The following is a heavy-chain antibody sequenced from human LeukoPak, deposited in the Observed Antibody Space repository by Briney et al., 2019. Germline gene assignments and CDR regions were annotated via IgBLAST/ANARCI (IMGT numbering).Heavy chain of an antibody. V-gene: IGHV1-2*02. Sequence: ASVKVSCKASGYTFTGYYMHWVRQAPGQGLEWMGWINPNSGGTNYAQKFQGRVTMTRDTSISTAYMELSRLRSDDTAVYYCTRDGMAVAGIDYWGQGTLVTVSS. D-gene: IGHD6-19*01. J-gene: IGHJ4*02. CDR1: GYTFTGYY. CDR2: INPNSGGT. CDR3: TRDGMAVAGIDY.